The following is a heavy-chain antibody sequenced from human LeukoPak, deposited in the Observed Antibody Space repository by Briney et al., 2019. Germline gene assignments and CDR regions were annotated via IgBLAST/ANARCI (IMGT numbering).Heavy chain of an antibody. D-gene: IGHD6-19*01. CDR2: ISWNSGSI. V-gene: IGHV3-9*01. Sequence: GGSLRLSCAASGFTFDDYAMHWVRQAPGKGLEWVSGISWNSGSIGYADSVKGRFTISRDNAKNSLYLQMNSLRAEDTALYYCAKDINGIAVAGFDAFDIWGQGTMVTVSS. J-gene: IGHJ3*02. CDR3: AKDINGIAVAGFDAFDI. CDR1: GFTFDDYA.